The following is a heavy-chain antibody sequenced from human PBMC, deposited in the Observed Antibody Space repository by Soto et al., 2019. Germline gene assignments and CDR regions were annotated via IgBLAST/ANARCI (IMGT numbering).Heavy chain of an antibody. V-gene: IGHV4-59*08. CDR1: GGSISNFY. CDR3: ARRGRSGYRLIDY. J-gene: IGHJ4*02. Sequence: SETLSLTCTVSGGSISNFYWSWIRQPPGKGLEWIGYVYYTGSTSYNPSLKSRVTISVDTSQNQFSLKLSSVTAADTAVYYCARRGRSGYRLIDYWGQGTLVTVSS. D-gene: IGHD3-22*01. CDR2: VYYTGST.